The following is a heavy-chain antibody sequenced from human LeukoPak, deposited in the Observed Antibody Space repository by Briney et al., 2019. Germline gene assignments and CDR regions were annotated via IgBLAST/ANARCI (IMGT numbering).Heavy chain of an antibody. CDR3: ARDGDCSSTSCQYAFDI. D-gene: IGHD2-2*01. V-gene: IGHV3-21*01. Sequence: GGSLRLSCAASGFTFSSYSMNWVRQAPGKGLEWVSSISSSSSYIYYADSVKGRFTISRDNAKNSLYLQMNSLRAEDTAVYYCARDGDCSSTSCQYAFDIWGQGTMVTVSS. CDR2: ISSSSSYI. J-gene: IGHJ3*02. CDR1: GFTFSSYS.